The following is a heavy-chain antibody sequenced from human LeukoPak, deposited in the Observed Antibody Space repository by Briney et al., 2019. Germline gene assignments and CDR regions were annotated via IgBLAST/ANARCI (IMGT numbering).Heavy chain of an antibody. Sequence: GGSLRLSCAASGFTFGSYSMNWVRQAPGKGLEWVSSISHGSSYIYYADSVKGRFTISRDNAENSPYLQMNSLRAEDTAVYYCARGPKYIASTGPHYFDYWGQGTLVTVSS. CDR3: ARGPKYIASTGPHYFDY. J-gene: IGHJ4*02. CDR1: GFTFGSYS. V-gene: IGHV3-21*01. CDR2: ISHGSSYI. D-gene: IGHD1-1*01.